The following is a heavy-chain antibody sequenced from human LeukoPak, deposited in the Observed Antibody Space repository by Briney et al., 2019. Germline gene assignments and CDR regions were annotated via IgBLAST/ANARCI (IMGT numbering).Heavy chain of an antibody. D-gene: IGHD2-2*01. CDR1: GYTFTNYG. CDR3: ARDHASRYCSSTSCPFDY. V-gene: IGHV1-18*01. CDR2: ISAYNGNT. J-gene: IGHJ4*02. Sequence: GASVKVSCKASGYTFTNYGISWVRQAPGQGLEWMGWISAYNGNTNYAQKLQGRVTTTTDTSTSTAYMELRSLRSDDTAVYYCARDHASRYCSSTSCPFDYWGQGTLVTVSS.